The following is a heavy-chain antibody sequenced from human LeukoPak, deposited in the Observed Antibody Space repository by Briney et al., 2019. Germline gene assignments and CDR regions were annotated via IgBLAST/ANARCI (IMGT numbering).Heavy chain of an antibody. Sequence: ASVKVSCKASGYTFTSYDINWVRQATGQGLEWMGWMNPNSGKTGYTQKFQGRLTMTRNTSMSTAYMELSSLRSEDTAVYYCARGGYFGRDAFDIWGQGTMVTVSS. J-gene: IGHJ3*02. CDR2: MNPNSGKT. V-gene: IGHV1-8*01. D-gene: IGHD2/OR15-2a*01. CDR3: ARGGYFGRDAFDI. CDR1: GYTFTSYD.